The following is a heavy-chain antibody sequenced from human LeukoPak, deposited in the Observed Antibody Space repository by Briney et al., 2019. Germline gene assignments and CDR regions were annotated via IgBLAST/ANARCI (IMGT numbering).Heavy chain of an antibody. J-gene: IGHJ4*02. CDR3: ARAGGFFSPFGY. CDR1: GVSISSGGYY. V-gene: IGHV4-31*03. D-gene: IGHD3-3*01. Sequence: SETLSLTCTVSGVSISSGGYYWSWIRQHPGKGLEWIGYIYYSGSTYYNPSLKGRVTISVDTSKNQFSLKLSSVTAADTAVYYCARAGGFFSPFGYWGQGTLVTVSS. CDR2: IYYSGST.